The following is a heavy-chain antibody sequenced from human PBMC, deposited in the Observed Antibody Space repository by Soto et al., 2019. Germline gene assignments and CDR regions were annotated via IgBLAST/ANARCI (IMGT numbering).Heavy chain of an antibody. Sequence: SVKVSCKASGFTFTSSAVQWVRQARGQRLEWIGWIVVGSGNTNYAQKFQERVTITRDMSTSTAYMELSSLRSEDTAVYYCAAPGDSGYGNLGYWGQGTLVTVSS. V-gene: IGHV1-58*01. CDR2: IVVGSGNT. J-gene: IGHJ4*02. D-gene: IGHD5-12*01. CDR1: GFTFTSSA. CDR3: AAPGDSGYGNLGY.